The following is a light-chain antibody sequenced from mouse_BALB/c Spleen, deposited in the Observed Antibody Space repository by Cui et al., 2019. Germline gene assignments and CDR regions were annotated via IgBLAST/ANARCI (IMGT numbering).Light chain of an antibody. CDR3: HQWSSYPWT. Sequence: QMVLTQSQAIRLDSLGEEITLTCSASSSVSYMHWYQQKSGTSPKLLIYSTSNLASGVPSRFSGSGSGTFYSLTISSVEAEDAADYYCHQWSSYPWTFGGGTKLEIK. V-gene: IGKV4-80*01. CDR2: STS. CDR1: SSVSY. J-gene: IGKJ1*01.